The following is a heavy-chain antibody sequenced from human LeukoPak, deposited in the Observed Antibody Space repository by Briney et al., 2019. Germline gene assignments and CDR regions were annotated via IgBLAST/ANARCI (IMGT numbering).Heavy chain of an antibody. J-gene: IGHJ4*02. CDR3: TREYSRYFDY. D-gene: IGHD6-13*01. V-gene: IGHV3-11*01. Sequence: GGSLRLSCAASGFTFSDYYMTWIRQAPGKGLEWVSYISSSGSTKYYTDSVKGRFTISRDNAKNSLYLQMNSLRDEDTAVYYCTREYSRYFDYWGQGTLVTVSS. CDR2: ISSSGSTK. CDR1: GFTFSDYY.